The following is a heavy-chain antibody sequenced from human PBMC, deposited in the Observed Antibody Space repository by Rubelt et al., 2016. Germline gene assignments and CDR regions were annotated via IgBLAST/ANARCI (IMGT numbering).Heavy chain of an antibody. CDR1: GGSISSYY. CDR3: AREGRGIQLWAFDY. CDR2: IYYSGST. D-gene: IGHD5-18*01. V-gene: IGHV4-59*01. Sequence: QLQLQESGPGLVKPSETLSLTCTVSGGSISSYYWSWIRQPPGKGLEWIGYIYYSGSTNYNPSLKSRVTISVDTSKNQFSLKLSSVTAADTAVYYWAREGRGIQLWAFDYWGQGTLVTVSS. J-gene: IGHJ4*02.